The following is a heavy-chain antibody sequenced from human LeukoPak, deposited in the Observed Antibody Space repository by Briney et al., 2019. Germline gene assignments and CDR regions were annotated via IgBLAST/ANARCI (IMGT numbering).Heavy chain of an antibody. D-gene: IGHD6-19*01. CDR1: GGSISSGGYS. J-gene: IGHJ4*02. Sequence: SETLSLTCAVSGGSISSGGYSWSWIRQPPGKGLEWIGYIYHSGSTYYNPSLRSRVTISVDRSKNQFSLKLSSVTAADTAVYYCATASSGWYWYFDYWGQGTLVTVSS. CDR2: IYHSGST. V-gene: IGHV4-30-2*01. CDR3: ATASSGWYWYFDY.